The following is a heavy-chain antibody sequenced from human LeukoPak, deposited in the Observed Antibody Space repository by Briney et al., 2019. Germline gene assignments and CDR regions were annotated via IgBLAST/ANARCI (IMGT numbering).Heavy chain of an antibody. J-gene: IGHJ4*02. CDR2: IYYSGST. CDR1: GGSISSYY. Sequence: SETLSLTCTVSGGSISSYYWSWIRQPPGKGLEWIGYIYYSGSTNYNPSLKSRVTISVKTSKNQFSLKLRSVTAADTAMYYCARHSDFWSGYYMDYWGQGTLVTVSS. CDR3: ARHSDFWSGYYMDY. V-gene: IGHV4-59*01. D-gene: IGHD3-3*01.